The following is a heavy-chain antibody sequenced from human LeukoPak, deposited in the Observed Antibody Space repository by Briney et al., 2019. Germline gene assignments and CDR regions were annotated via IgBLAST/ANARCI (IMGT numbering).Heavy chain of an antibody. CDR3: ARSVSGDYYDSSGYYTPHFDY. V-gene: IGHV1-18*01. Sequence: ASVKVSCKASGYTFTSYGISWVRQAPGQGLEWMGWISAYNGNTNYAQKLQGRVTMTTDTSTSTAYMGLRSLRPDDTAVYYCARSVSGDYYDSSGYYTPHFDYWGQGTLVTVSS. J-gene: IGHJ4*02. D-gene: IGHD3-22*01. CDR2: ISAYNGNT. CDR1: GYTFTSYG.